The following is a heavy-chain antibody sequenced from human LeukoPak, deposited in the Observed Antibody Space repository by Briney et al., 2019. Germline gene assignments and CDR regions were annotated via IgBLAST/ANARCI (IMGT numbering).Heavy chain of an antibody. J-gene: IGHJ4*02. CDR2: ISTRSDYI. D-gene: IGHD6-19*01. CDR3: ARDQWLDY. CDR1: GFSFSTYS. V-gene: IGHV3-21*01. Sequence: GGSLRLSCAASGFSFSTYSMNWVRQAPGKGLQWVSAISTRSDYIYYADSVKGRFTVSRDNAKNSLYLQMNSLRAEDTAVYYCARDQWLDYWGQGTLVTVSS.